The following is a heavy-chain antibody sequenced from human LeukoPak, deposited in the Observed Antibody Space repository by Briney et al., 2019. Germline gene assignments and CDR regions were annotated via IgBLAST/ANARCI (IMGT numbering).Heavy chain of an antibody. CDR2: IYYTGTT. Sequence: PSETLSLTCIVSGGSISNGDHYWSWVRQPPGKGLEWIGFIYYTGTTSYNPSLKSRVTISVDTSKNQFSLRLTSVTAADTALYYCAIQSKGCTYGYNYWGQGTLVTVSS. J-gene: IGHJ4*02. CDR3: AIQSKGCTYGYNY. D-gene: IGHD5-18*01. V-gene: IGHV4-30-4*01. CDR1: GGSISNGDHY.